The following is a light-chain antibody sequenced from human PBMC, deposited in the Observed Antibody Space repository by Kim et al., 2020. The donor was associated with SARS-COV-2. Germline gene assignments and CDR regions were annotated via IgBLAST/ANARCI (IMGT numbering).Light chain of an antibody. CDR3: MQALQTPYT. CDR2: LGS. Sequence: DIVMTQSPLSLPVTPGEPASISCRSSQSLLHSNGYNYLDWYLQKPGQSPQLLIYLGSNRASGVPDRFSGSGSGTDFTLKISRVEAEDVGVYYCMQALQTPYTCGQGTKLEI. J-gene: IGKJ2*01. CDR1: QSLLHSNGYNY. V-gene: IGKV2-28*01.